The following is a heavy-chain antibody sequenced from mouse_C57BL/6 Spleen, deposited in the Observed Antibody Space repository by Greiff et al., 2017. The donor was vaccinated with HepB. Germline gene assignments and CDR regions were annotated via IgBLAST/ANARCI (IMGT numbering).Heavy chain of an antibody. Sequence: QVQLQQPGAELVRPGSSVKLSCKASGYTFTSYWMHWVKQRPIQGLEWIGNIDPSDSETHYNQKFKDKATLTVDKSSSTAYMQLSSLTSEDSAVYYCARGDYYNPRGYAMDYWGQGTSVTVSS. J-gene: IGHJ4*01. CDR1: GYTFTSYW. V-gene: IGHV1-52*01. CDR2: IDPSDSET. CDR3: ARGDYYNPRGYAMDY. D-gene: IGHD1-1*01.